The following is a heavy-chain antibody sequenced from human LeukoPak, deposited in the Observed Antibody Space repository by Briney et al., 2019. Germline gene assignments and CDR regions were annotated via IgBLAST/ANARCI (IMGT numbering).Heavy chain of an antibody. V-gene: IGHV3-30*04. J-gene: IGHJ4*02. CDR3: AREAPVGLLWFGGFDY. CDR2: ISYDGSNK. D-gene: IGHD3-10*01. Sequence: HAGGSLRLSCAASGFTFSSYAMHWARQAPGKGLEWVAVISYDGSNKYYADSVKGRFTISRDNAKNSLYLQMNSLRAEDTAVYYCAREAPVGLLWFGGFDYWGQGTLVTVSS. CDR1: GFTFSSYA.